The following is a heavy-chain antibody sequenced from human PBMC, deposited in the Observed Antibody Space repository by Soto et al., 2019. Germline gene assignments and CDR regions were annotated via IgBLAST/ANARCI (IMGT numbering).Heavy chain of an antibody. Sequence: EVQLVESGGGLVQLGGSLRLSCTASGFTFNNYYMVWVRQAPGRGLEWVANINQDGSAKYYVDSVKSRFTISRDNAKSSLYLQINSLRAEDTATYYCGRGFGGTHWGQGSLVTVSS. CDR2: INQDGSAK. D-gene: IGHD2-15*01. J-gene: IGHJ4*02. CDR3: GRGFGGTH. V-gene: IGHV3-7*05. CDR1: GFTFNNYY.